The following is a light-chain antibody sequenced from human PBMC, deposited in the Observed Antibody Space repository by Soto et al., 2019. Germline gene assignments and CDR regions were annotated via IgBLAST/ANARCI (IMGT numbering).Light chain of an antibody. CDR2: RAS. Sequence: EIVMTQSPGTLSVSPGERVTLSCRASQSVSNKLAWYQQKLGQAPRLLIYRASTRATGIPARFSGSGSGTEFTLTISSLQSEDFAVYYCQQYNNWPPITFGQGKRLEIK. J-gene: IGKJ5*01. CDR1: QSVSNK. CDR3: QQYNNWPPIT. V-gene: IGKV3-15*01.